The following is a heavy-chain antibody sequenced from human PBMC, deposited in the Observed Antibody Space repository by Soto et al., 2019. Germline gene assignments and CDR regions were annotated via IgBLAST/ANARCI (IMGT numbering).Heavy chain of an antibody. V-gene: IGHV1-69*13. Sequence: ASVKVSCKASGGTFSSYAISWVRQAPGQGLEWMGGIIPIFGTANYAQKFQGRVTITADESTSTAYMELSSLRSEDTAVYYCASGYRVVVAATAFDYWGQGTLVTVS. CDR2: IIPIFGTA. D-gene: IGHD2-15*01. J-gene: IGHJ4*02. CDR3: ASGYRVVVAATAFDY. CDR1: GGTFSSYA.